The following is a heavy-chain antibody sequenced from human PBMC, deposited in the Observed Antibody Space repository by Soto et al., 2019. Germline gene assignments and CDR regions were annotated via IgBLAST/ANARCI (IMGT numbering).Heavy chain of an antibody. D-gene: IGHD3-9*01. CDR3: AKGLRSLDRLRYFDWVGPTQYYFDY. J-gene: IGHJ4*02. CDR1: GFTFSSYA. V-gene: IGHV3-23*01. CDR2: ISGSGGST. Sequence: EVQLLESGGGLVQPGGSLRLSCAASGFTFSSYAMSWVRQAPGKGLEWVSAISGSGGSTYYADSVKGRFTISRDNSKNTLYLQMNSLRAEDTAVYYCAKGLRSLDRLRYFDWVGPTQYYFDYWGQGTLVTVSS.